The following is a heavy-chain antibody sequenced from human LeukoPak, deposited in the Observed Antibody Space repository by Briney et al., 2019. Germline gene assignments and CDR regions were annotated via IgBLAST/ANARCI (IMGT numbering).Heavy chain of an antibody. D-gene: IGHD1-26*01. CDR2: IIPIFGTA. CDR1: GGTFSSYA. Sequence: GASVKVSCKASGGTFSSYAISWVRQAPGQGLEWMGGIIPIFGTANYAQKFQGRVTITTDESTSTAYMELSSLRSEDTAVYYCASANRVGATLPYFGYWGQGTLVTVSS. J-gene: IGHJ4*02. V-gene: IGHV1-69*05. CDR3: ASANRVGATLPYFGY.